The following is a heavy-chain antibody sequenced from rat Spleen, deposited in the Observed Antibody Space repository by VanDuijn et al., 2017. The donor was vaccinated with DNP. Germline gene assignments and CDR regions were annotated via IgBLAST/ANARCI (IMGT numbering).Heavy chain of an antibody. D-gene: IGHD1-1*01. J-gene: IGHJ3*01. CDR2: ISYDGSRT. CDR1: GFTFSDYY. V-gene: IGHV5-22*01. Sequence: EVKLVESGGGLVQPGRSLKLSCAASGFTFSDYYMAWVRQAPTKGLEWVAYISYDGSRTYYRDSVKGRFTISRDNTKSTLYLQMNSLRSEDMATYYCARPMDYYSGGFAYWGQGTLVTVSS. CDR3: ARPMDYYSGGFAY.